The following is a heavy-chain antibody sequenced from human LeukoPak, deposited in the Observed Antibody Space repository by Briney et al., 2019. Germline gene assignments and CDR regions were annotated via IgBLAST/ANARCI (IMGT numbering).Heavy chain of an antibody. CDR1: GFTFSSYW. V-gene: IGHV3-7*03. D-gene: IGHD3-16*01. CDR2: IKQDGSEK. CDR3: AKASWVSDADAVW. J-gene: IGHJ4*02. Sequence: PGGSLRLSCAASGFTFSSYWMSWVRQAPGKGLEWVANIKQDGSEKYYVDSVKGRFTISRDNAENSLYLQMNSLRAEDTAIYYCAKASWVSDADAVWWGQGTLVTVSS.